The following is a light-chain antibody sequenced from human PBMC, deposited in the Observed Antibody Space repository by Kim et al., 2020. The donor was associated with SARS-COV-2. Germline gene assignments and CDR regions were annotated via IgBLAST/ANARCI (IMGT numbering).Light chain of an antibody. Sequence: DIQMTQSPSSLSASVGDRVTITCRASQNIRTYFNWYQRRPGKAPTLLISFTSNLPSGVPPRFSGGGFGTDFTLTISALEPEDFATYYCQQTYKTPYTFGQGTKLEI. V-gene: IGKV1-39*01. CDR3: QQTYKTPYT. J-gene: IGKJ2*01. CDR2: FTS. CDR1: QNIRTY.